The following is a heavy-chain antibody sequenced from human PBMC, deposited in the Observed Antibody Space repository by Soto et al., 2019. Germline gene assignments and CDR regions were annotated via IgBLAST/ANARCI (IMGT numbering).Heavy chain of an antibody. J-gene: IGHJ3*02. CDR2: LIPIFGTA. V-gene: IGHV1-69*01. Sequence: QVQLVQSGAEVKKPGSSVKVSCKASGGTFSSYAISWVRQSPGQGLEWMGGLIPIFGTANCAQKFQGRVTITADESTRTAYMELSSLRSEDTAVYYCAREEEDIVVVVAASKTRGAFDIWGQGTMVTVSS. D-gene: IGHD2-15*01. CDR3: AREEEDIVVVVAASKTRGAFDI. CDR1: GGTFSSYA.